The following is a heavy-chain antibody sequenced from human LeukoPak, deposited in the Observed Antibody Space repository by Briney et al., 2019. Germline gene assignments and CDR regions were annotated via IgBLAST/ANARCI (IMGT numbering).Heavy chain of an antibody. CDR1: GGSINSYY. J-gene: IGHJ4*02. CDR2: IYYSGST. Sequence: PSETLSLTCTVSGGSINSYYWSWIRQPPGKGLEWIGYIYYSGSTNYNPSLKSRVTISVDTSKNQFSLKLSSVTAADTAVYYCARGGSSSWSYFDYWGQGTLVTVSS. V-gene: IGHV4-59*01. CDR3: ARGGSSSWSYFDY. D-gene: IGHD6-13*01.